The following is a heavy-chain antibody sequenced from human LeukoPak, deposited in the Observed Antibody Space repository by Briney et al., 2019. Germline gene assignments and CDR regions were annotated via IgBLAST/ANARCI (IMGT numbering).Heavy chain of an antibody. CDR1: GFTFSSYS. Sequence: GGSLRLSCAASGFTFSSYSMNWVRQAPGKGLEWVSYISSSSSTIYYADSVKGRFTISRDNAKNSLYLQMNSLRAEDTAVYYCAREFVAAAGLIDYWGQGTLVTVSS. CDR3: AREFVAAAGLIDY. CDR2: ISSSSSTI. J-gene: IGHJ4*02. D-gene: IGHD6-13*01. V-gene: IGHV3-48*01.